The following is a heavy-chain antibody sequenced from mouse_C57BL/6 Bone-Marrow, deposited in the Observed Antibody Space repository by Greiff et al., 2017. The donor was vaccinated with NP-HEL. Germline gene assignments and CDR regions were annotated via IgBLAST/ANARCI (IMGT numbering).Heavy chain of an antibody. V-gene: IGHV1-54*01. CDR3: ASAYDGYYGRFAY. J-gene: IGHJ3*01. CDR1: GYAFTNYL. D-gene: IGHD2-3*01. Sequence: VQLQQSGAELVRPGPSVKVSCKASGYAFTNYLIEWVKQRPGQGLEWIGVIDPGSGGTNYNEKFKGKATLTADKSSSTAYMQLSSLISEDSAVYVCASAYDGYYGRFAYWGQGTLVTVSA. CDR2: IDPGSGGT.